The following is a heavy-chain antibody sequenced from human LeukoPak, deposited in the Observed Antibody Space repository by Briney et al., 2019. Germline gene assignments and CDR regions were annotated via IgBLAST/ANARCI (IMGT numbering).Heavy chain of an antibody. CDR3: ARVHSGSFSGYYFDY. CDR1: GFTFSSYS. CDR2: ISSSSSYI. V-gene: IGHV3-21*01. Sequence: GGSLRLSCAASGFTFSSYSMNWVRQAPGKGLEWVSSISSSSSYIYYADSVKGRFTISRDNAKNSLYLQMNSLRAEDTAVYCCARVHSGSFSGYYFDYWGQGTLVTVSS. D-gene: IGHD1-26*01. J-gene: IGHJ4*02.